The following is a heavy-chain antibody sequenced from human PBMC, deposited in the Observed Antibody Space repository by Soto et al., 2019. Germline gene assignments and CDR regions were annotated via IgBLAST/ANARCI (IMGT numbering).Heavy chain of an antibody. CDR2: IYSGGST. CDR3: ARQYYDILTGYYRWFDP. Sequence: GSLRLSCAASGFTVSSNYMSWVRQAPGKGLEWVSVIYSGGSTYYADSVKGRFTISRDNSKNTLYLQMNSLRAEDTAVYYCARQYYDILTGYYRWFDPWGQGTLVTVSS. CDR1: GFTVSSNY. D-gene: IGHD3-9*01. V-gene: IGHV3-66*04. J-gene: IGHJ5*02.